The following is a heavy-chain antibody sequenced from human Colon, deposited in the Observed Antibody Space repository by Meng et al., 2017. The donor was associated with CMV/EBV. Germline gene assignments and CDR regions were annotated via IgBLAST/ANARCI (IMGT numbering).Heavy chain of an antibody. CDR2: ISHSGST. CDR3: ASRGAIVRGILITTFDS. V-gene: IGHV4-34*01. CDR1: GVSLSDYY. Sequence: QVQLQQWGAGLLKPSVTLSLTFAVYGVSLSDYYWSWFRQSAGEGLEWIGEISHSGSTNDNPSRKSRVNMSIDTSKKQISLKLTSVTAADTAVYYCASRGAIVRGILITTFDSWGQGTLVTVSS. J-gene: IGHJ4*02. D-gene: IGHD3-10*01.